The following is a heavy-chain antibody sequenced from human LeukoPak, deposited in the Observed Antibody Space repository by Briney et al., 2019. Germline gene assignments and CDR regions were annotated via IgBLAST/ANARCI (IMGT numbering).Heavy chain of an antibody. Sequence: SVKVSCKASGGTFSSYAISWVRQAPGQGLEWMGRIIPILGIANCAQKFQGRVTITADKSTSTAYMELSSLRSEDTAVYYCARDPDYYDSSGYYLQLDYWGQGTLVTVSS. CDR3: ARDPDYYDSSGYYLQLDY. CDR1: GGTFSSYA. V-gene: IGHV1-69*04. J-gene: IGHJ4*02. D-gene: IGHD3-22*01. CDR2: IIPILGIA.